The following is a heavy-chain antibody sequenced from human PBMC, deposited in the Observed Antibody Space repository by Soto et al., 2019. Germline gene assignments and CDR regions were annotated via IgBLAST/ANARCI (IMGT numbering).Heavy chain of an antibody. CDR2: ISSSSSYI. V-gene: IGHV3-21*04. CDR1: GFTFSSYS. CDR3: ARVGKCTLWEQCLSFPPNYDFWSRYYYYYMDV. J-gene: IGHJ6*03. Sequence: GGSLRLSCAASGFTFSSYSMNWVRQAPGKGLEWVSSISSSSSYIYYADSVKGRFTISRDNAKNSLYLQMNSLRSEDTAVYYCARVGKCTLWEQCLSFPPNYDFWSRYYYYYMDVWGKGTTVTVSS. D-gene: IGHD3-3*01.